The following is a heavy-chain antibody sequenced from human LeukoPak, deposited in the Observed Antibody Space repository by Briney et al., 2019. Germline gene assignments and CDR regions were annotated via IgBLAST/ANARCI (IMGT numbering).Heavy chain of an antibody. CDR3: ARDQGYSRAFDI. J-gene: IGHJ3*02. D-gene: IGHD2-21*01. Sequence: PGGSLRLSCAAPGFTVSSNYMSWVRQAPGKGLEWVSVIYSGGSTYYADSVKGRFTISRDNSKNTLYFQMNSLRAEDTAVYYCARDQGYSRAFDIWGQGTMVTVSS. CDR1: GFTVSSNY. CDR2: IYSGGST. V-gene: IGHV3-66*01.